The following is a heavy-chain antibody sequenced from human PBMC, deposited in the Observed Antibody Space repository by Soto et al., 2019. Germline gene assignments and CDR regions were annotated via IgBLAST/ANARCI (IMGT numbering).Heavy chain of an antibody. CDR1: GFTFSSYA. Sequence: GGSLRLSCAASGFTFSSYAMHWVRQAPGKGLEWVAVISYDGSNKYYADSVKGRFTISRDNSKNTLYLQMNSLRAEDTAVYYCARDFGYYYDSSGYLYWGQGTLVTVSS. CDR2: ISYDGSNK. V-gene: IGHV3-30-3*01. CDR3: ARDFGYYYDSSGYLY. D-gene: IGHD3-22*01. J-gene: IGHJ4*02.